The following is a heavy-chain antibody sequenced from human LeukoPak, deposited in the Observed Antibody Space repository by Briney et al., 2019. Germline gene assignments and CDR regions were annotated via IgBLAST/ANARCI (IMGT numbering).Heavy chain of an antibody. Sequence: GGSLRLSCAASGFTFSSYSMNWVRQAPGKGLEWVSYISSSSSTIYYADSVKGRFTISRDTSRNTLYLQMNSLRAEDTAVYYCAKTGGPWDWGQGTLVIVSS. CDR1: GFTFSSYS. CDR2: ISSSSSTI. V-gene: IGHV3-48*01. CDR3: AKTGGPWD. J-gene: IGHJ4*02. D-gene: IGHD3-10*01.